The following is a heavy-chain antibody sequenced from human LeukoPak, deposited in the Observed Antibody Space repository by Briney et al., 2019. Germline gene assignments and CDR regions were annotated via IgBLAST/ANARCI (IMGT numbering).Heavy chain of an antibody. Sequence: GESLKISCKGSGYSFTSYWIGWVRQLPGKGLEWMGIIYPGDSDTRYSPSFQGQVTISADKSISTAYLQWSSLKASDTAMYYCAKAHGYDFWSGYSYYFDYWGQGTLVTVCS. CDR3: AKAHGYDFWSGYSYYFDY. CDR2: IYPGDSDT. D-gene: IGHD3-3*01. CDR1: GYSFTSYW. V-gene: IGHV5-51*01. J-gene: IGHJ4*02.